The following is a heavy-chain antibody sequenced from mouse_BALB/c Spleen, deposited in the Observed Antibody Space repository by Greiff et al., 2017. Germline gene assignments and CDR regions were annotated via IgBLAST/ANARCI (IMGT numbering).Heavy chain of an antibody. Sequence: VHLVESGPGLVGPLQSLSITCTVSGFSLTSYGVHWVRQLPGKGLEWLGVIWAGGSTNYYSALMSRLSICKDNSKSQVILKMNSLHTDDTAMYYCARGERGNTWFAYWGQGTLVTVSA. CDR2: IWAGGST. V-gene: IGHV2-9*02. J-gene: IGHJ3*01. D-gene: IGHD2-1*01. CDR3: ARGERGNTWFAY. CDR1: GFSLTSYG.